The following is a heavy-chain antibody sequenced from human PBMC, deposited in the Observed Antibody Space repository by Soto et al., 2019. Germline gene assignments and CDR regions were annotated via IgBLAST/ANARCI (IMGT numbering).Heavy chain of an antibody. D-gene: IGHD6-6*01. J-gene: IGHJ4*02. CDR3: ARDWTDSSSGRGIDH. V-gene: IGHV3-7*01. CDR2: INQDGTDK. CDR1: GFTFTTYR. Sequence: EVQLVESGGGLVQPGASLRLTCAASGFTFTTYRMSWVRQAPGKGLEWVAYINQDGTDKYYVDSVKGRFTISRDNAKNSLVLQMNSLRAEDTAVYYCARDWTDSSSGRGIDHWGQGALVTVSS.